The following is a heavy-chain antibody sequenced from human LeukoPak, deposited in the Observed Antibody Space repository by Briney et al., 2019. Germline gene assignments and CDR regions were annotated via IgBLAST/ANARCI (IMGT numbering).Heavy chain of an antibody. CDR3: AATAMVSFDY. CDR1: GFTVSNYV. D-gene: IGHD5-18*01. J-gene: IGHJ4*02. CDR2: ISSDGSNT. Sequence: GGSLRLSCAASGFTVSNYVMHWVRQAPGKGLEWVALISSDGSNTYYADSVKGRFTISRDNSKNTLYLQMNSLRAEDTAVYYCAATAMVSFDYWGQGTLVTVSS. V-gene: IGHV3-30*14.